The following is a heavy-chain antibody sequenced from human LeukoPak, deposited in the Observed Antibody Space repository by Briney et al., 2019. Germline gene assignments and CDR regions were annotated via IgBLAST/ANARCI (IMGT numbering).Heavy chain of an antibody. CDR2: ISSSGSTI. V-gene: IGHV3-48*03. D-gene: IGHD3-22*01. Sequence: PGGALRLSCAASGFTFSSYEMNWGRQAPGAGLGWVSYISSSGSTIYYAASVKGRFTISRDNAKNSLYLQMNSLRAEDTAVYYCARVRSPYYDSSGYYANWGKGTLVTVSS. J-gene: IGHJ4*02. CDR3: ARVRSPYYDSSGYYAN. CDR1: GFTFSSYE.